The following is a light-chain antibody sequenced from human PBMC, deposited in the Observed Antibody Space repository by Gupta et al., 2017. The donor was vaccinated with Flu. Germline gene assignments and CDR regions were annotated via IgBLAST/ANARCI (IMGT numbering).Light chain of an antibody. Sequence: PVTHGEPGYSSCSSSQSRRHSNGYDCLDWERQKPEQSQQLIIYWGSKRGGGVTDRFSGSGGAKDFTLKSSRGEDEDGGVYYCNQDLPTGTFGQGTKVEIK. CDR3: NQDLPTGT. CDR2: WGS. CDR1: QSRRHSNGYDC. J-gene: IGKJ1*01. V-gene: IGKV2-28*01.